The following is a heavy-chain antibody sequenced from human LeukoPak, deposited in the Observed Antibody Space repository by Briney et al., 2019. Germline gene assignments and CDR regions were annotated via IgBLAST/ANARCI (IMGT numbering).Heavy chain of an antibody. V-gene: IGHV3-53*01. J-gene: IGHJ4*02. CDR2: IYSDNT. CDR1: GFTVSSNS. D-gene: IGHD4/OR15-4a*01. CDR3: ARRAGAYSHPYDY. Sequence: PGGSLRLSCTVSGFTVSSNSMSWVRQAPGKGLEWVSFIYSDNTHYSDSVKVRFTISRDNSKSTLYLQMNSLRAEATAVYYCARRAGAYSHPYDYWGQGTLVTVSS.